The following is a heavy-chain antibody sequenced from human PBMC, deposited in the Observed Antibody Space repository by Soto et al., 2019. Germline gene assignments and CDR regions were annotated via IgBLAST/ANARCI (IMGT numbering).Heavy chain of an antibody. Sequence: QVQLQESGPGLVKPSVTLSLTCAVSGTSISGDYWWGWIRQTPGKGLEWIGYISSGGATHYNPSLGSRLTMSVDTSRSQFSLKLSSVTAVDAALYYCTRKTGGYYFFEYWGRGTLVTVSS. CDR3: TRKTGGYYFFEY. J-gene: IGHJ4*02. D-gene: IGHD2-8*02. CDR1: GTSISGDYW. CDR2: ISSGGAT. V-gene: IGHV4-28*01.